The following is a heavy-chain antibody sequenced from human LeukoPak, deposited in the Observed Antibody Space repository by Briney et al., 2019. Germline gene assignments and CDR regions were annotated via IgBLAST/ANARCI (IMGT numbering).Heavy chain of an antibody. D-gene: IGHD4-17*01. V-gene: IGHV4-59*08. CDR2: IYYSGST. Sequence: SETLSLTCTVSGGSISSYYWSWIRQPPGKGLEWIGYIYYSGSTNYKPSLKRPVTISVDTSKNPFSLNLSSVTAADTVVYYCARHLCGDYRFDYWGQGTLVTVSS. CDR3: ARHLCGDYRFDY. CDR1: GGSISSYY. J-gene: IGHJ4*02.